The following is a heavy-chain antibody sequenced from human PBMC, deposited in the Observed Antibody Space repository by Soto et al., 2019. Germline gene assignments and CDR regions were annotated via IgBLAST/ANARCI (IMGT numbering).Heavy chain of an antibody. J-gene: IGHJ3*02. CDR2: TWYDESHK. D-gene: IGHD1-1*01. Sequence: QVQLVESGGGVVQPGRSLRLSCVASGFTFSIYGMHWVRQAPGKGLEWVAMTWYDESHKYYTDSMKDRFTISRDNSKNTLYLQMNSLRDEDSAVYYCTTELNDMQAFHIRGQGTMVTVSS. CDR3: TTELNDMQAFHI. V-gene: IGHV3-33*01. CDR1: GFTFSIYG.